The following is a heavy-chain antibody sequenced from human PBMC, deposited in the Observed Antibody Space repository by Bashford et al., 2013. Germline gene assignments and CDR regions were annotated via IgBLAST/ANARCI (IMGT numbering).Heavy chain of an antibody. Sequence: SETLSLTCTVSGGSIISRSYYWGWIRQPPGKGLEWIGSIYYSGITYYNPSLKSRVTISVDTSTSTVYMELSSLRSEDTAVYYCARDRETDTAMVTNDYWGQGTLVTVSS. CDR1: GGSIISRSYY. CDR2: IYYSGIT. V-gene: IGHV4-39*07. CDR3: ARDRETDTAMVTNDY. J-gene: IGHJ4*02. D-gene: IGHD5-18*01.